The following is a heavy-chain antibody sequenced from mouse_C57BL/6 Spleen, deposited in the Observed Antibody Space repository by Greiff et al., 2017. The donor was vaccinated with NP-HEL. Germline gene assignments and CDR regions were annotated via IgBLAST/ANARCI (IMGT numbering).Heavy chain of an antibody. Sequence: QVQLQQPGAELVMPGASVKLSCKASGYTFTSYWMHWVKQRPGQGLEWIGEIDPSDSYTNYNQKFKGKSTLTADKSSSTAYMQLSSLTSEDSAVYYCARGGDSSGFYFDYWGQGTTLTVSS. CDR2: IDPSDSYT. CDR3: ARGGDSSGFYFDY. J-gene: IGHJ2*01. V-gene: IGHV1-69*01. CDR1: GYTFTSYW. D-gene: IGHD3-2*02.